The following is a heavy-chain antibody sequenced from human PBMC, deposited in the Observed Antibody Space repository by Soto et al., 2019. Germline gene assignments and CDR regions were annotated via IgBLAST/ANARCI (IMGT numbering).Heavy chain of an antibody. CDR2: IYYSGST. CDR1: GGSISSYY. J-gene: IGHJ4*02. D-gene: IGHD3-10*01. Sequence: PSETLSLTCTVSGGSISSYYWSWIRQPPGKGLEWIGYIYYSGSTNYNPSLKSRVTISVDTSKNQFSLKLSSVTAADTAVYYCARVNVRFGGLPLPFFDYWGQGTLVTVSS. V-gene: IGHV4-59*01. CDR3: ARVNVRFGGLPLPFFDY.